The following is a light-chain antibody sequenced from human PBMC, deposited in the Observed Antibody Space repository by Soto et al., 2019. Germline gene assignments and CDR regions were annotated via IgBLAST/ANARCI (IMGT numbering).Light chain of an antibody. CDR2: GNS. J-gene: IGLJ2*01. CDR1: SSNIGAGYD. Sequence: QSVLTQPPSVSGAPGQRVTISCTGSSSNIGAGYDVHWYQQLPGTAPKLLIYGNSNRPSGVPDRFSGSKSGTSASLAVSGLQAEDEADYYCSSHAGSNKFVVFGGGTKLTVL. V-gene: IGLV1-40*01. CDR3: SSHAGSNKFVV.